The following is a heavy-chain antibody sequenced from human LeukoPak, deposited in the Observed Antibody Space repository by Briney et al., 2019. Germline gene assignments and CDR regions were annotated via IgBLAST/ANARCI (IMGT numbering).Heavy chain of an antibody. J-gene: IGHJ4*02. V-gene: IGHV1-2*06. CDR2: INPNSGGT. CDR3: ARDSGYSSGIDY. D-gene: IGHD6-19*01. Sequence: ASVKVSCKASGYTFTGYYMHWVRQAPGQGLEWMGRINPNSGGTNYAQKFQGRVTMTRDTSNSTAYMELSRLRSDDTAVYYCARDSGYSSGIDYWGQGTLVTVSS. CDR1: GYTFTGYY.